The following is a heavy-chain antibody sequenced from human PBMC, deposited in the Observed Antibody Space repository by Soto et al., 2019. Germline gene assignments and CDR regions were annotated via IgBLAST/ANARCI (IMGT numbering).Heavy chain of an antibody. CDR3: ARGGSWVNDWYFDL. CDR1: GFTFSSYD. Sequence: EVQLVESGGGLVQPGGSLRLSCAASGFTFSSYDMHWVSQSTGKGLEWVSAIGTAGDTYFPGSVKGRFNISRENAKNSLYLQMNSLRAGDTAVYYCARGGSWVNDWYFDLWGRGTLVTVSS. D-gene: IGHD6-13*01. CDR2: IGTAGDT. V-gene: IGHV3-13*01. J-gene: IGHJ2*01.